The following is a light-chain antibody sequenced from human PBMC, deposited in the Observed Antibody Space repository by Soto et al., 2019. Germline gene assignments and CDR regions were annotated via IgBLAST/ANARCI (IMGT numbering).Light chain of an antibody. CDR3: QQYGSSPPWT. CDR2: GAS. V-gene: IGKV3-20*01. CDR1: QSVSSSY. Sequence: EIVLTQSPGTLSLTPGERATLSYRASQSVSSSYLAWYQQKPGQAPRLLIYGASSRATGIPDRFSGSGSGTDFTLTISRLEPEDFAVYYCQQYGSSPPWTFGQGTK. J-gene: IGKJ1*01.